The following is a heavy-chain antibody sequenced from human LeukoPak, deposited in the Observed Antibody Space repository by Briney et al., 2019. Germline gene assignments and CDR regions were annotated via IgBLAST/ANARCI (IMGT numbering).Heavy chain of an antibody. V-gene: IGHV1-46*01. D-gene: IGHD6-13*01. Sequence: ASVKVSCKASGYTFTSYYMHWVRQAPGQGLEWMGIINPSGGSTSYAQKFQGRVTMTRDTSTSTVYMELSSLRSEDTAVYYCAGAIAAADSFDYWGQGTLVTVSS. J-gene: IGHJ4*02. CDR1: GYTFTSYY. CDR2: INPSGGST. CDR3: AGAIAAADSFDY.